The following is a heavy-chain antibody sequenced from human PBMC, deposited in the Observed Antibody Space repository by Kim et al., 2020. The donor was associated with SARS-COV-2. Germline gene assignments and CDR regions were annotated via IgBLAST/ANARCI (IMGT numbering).Heavy chain of an antibody. J-gene: IGHJ3*02. V-gene: IGHV3-21*01. Sequence: GGSLRLSCAASGFTFSSYSMNWVRQAPGKGLEWVSSISSSSSYIYYSDSVKGRFTISRDNAKNSLYLQMNSLRAEDTAVYYCASYCSGGSCYSSAFDIWGQGTMVTVS. D-gene: IGHD2-15*01. CDR2: ISSSSSYI. CDR1: GFTFSSYS. CDR3: ASYCSGGSCYSSAFDI.